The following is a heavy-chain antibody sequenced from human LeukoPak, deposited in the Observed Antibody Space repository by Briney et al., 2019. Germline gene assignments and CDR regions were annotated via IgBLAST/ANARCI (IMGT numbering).Heavy chain of an antibody. CDR3: AIVDTAIRD. J-gene: IGHJ4*02. D-gene: IGHD5-18*01. CDR1: GGSISTTNW. V-gene: IGHV4-4*02. CDR2: IYHSGST. Sequence: SGTLSLTCAVSGGSISTTNWWNWVRQPPGKGLEWIGEIYHSGSTNYNPSLKSRVTISVDTSKNQFSLKLSSVTAADTAVYYCAIVDTAIRDWGQGTLVTVSS.